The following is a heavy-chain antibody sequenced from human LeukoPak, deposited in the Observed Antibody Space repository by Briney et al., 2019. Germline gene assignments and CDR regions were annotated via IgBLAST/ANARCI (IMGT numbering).Heavy chain of an antibody. V-gene: IGHV4-34*01. J-gene: IGHJ5*02. CDR2: INHSGST. CDR3: ARGYGCSSTGCYRRSGRQRWFDP. D-gene: IGHD2-2*01. Sequence: SETLSLTCAVYGGSFSGYYWSWIRQPPGKGLEWIGEINHSGSTNYNPSLKSRVTISVDTSKNQFSLKLSSVTAADTAVYYCARGYGCSSTGCYRRSGRQRWFDPWGQGTLVTVSS. CDR1: GGSFSGYY.